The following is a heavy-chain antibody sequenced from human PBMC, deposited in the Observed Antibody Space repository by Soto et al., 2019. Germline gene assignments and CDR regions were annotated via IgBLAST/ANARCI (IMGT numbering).Heavy chain of an antibody. CDR3: AKDILGWNYYFDY. J-gene: IGHJ4*02. Sequence: GGSLRLSCASSGFTFSSYGMHWVRQAPGKGLEWVAVISYDGSNKYYADSVKGRFTISRDNSKNTLYLQMNSLRAEDTAVYYCAKDILGWNYYFDYWGQGTLVTVSS. CDR2: ISYDGSNK. D-gene: IGHD1-7*01. CDR1: GFTFSSYG. V-gene: IGHV3-30*18.